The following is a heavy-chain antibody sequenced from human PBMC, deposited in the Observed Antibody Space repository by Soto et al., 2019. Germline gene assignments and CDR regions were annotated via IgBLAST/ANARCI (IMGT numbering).Heavy chain of an antibody. D-gene: IGHD6-13*01. CDR2: ISYDGSNK. CDR1: GFTFSSYG. Sequence: GGSLRLSCAASGFTFSSYGMHWVRQAPGKGLEWVAVISYDGSNKYYADSVKGRFTISRDNSKNTLYLQMNSLRAEDTAVYYCANNLVNPLYYYYGMDVWGQGTTVTVS. CDR3: ANNLVNPLYYYYGMDV. V-gene: IGHV3-30*18. J-gene: IGHJ6*02.